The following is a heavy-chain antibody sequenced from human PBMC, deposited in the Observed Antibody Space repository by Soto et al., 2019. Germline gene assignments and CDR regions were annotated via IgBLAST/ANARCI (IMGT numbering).Heavy chain of an antibody. Sequence: ASVKGSCKASGGTFSSYAISWVRQAPGQGLEWMGGIIPIFGTANYAQKFQGRVTITADESTSTAYMELSSLRSEDTAVYYCASGIAAAGFYYYYYGMDVWGQGTTVTVSS. CDR3: ASGIAAAGFYYYYYGMDV. CDR2: IIPIFGTA. J-gene: IGHJ6*02. V-gene: IGHV1-69*13. CDR1: GGTFSSYA. D-gene: IGHD6-13*01.